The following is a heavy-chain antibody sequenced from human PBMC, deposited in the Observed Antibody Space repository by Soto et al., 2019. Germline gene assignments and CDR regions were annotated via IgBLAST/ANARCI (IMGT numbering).Heavy chain of an antibody. CDR3: AVHLGQNYYTMDV. V-gene: IGHV3-23*01. J-gene: IGHJ6*02. Sequence: PGESLKISCAASGFTFNNFVMSWVRHIPGKGLDWVSGITGSGGRAYYADSVKGRFTISRDNSRNTVYLQMSRLGAADTAMYHCAVHLGQNYYTMDVWGQGTTVTVSS. CDR1: GFTFNNFV. CDR2: ITGSGGRA.